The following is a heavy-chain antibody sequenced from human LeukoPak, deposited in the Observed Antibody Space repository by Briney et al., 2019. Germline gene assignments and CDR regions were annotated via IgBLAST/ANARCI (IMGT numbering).Heavy chain of an antibody. CDR3: ARRDSGGNWFDP. CDR2: IYPGDSDT. J-gene: IGHJ5*02. D-gene: IGHD3-10*01. CDR1: GYSFTIYW. V-gene: IGHV5-51*01. Sequence: PGGSLRLSCKGSGYSFTIYWIGSVRQMPGKGLGWMGIIYPGDSDTRYSPSFQGQVTISADKSISTAYLQWSSLKASDTAMYYCARRDSGGNWFDPWGQGTLVTVSS.